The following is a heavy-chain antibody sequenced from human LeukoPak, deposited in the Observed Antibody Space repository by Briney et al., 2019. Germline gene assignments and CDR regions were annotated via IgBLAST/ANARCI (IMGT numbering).Heavy chain of an antibody. V-gene: IGHV4-34*01. CDR1: GGSFSGYY. CDR2: INHSGST. Sequence: SETLSLTCAVYGGSFSGYYWSWIRQPPGKGLEWIGEINHSGSTNYNPSLKSRVTISVDTSKNQFSLQLNSVTPEDTAVYYCARERDSSGGAFDIWGQGTMVTVSS. CDR3: ARERDSSGGAFDI. J-gene: IGHJ3*02. D-gene: IGHD6-19*01.